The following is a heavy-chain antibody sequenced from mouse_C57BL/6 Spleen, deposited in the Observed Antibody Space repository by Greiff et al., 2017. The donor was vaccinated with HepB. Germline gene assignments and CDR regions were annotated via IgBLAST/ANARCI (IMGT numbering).Heavy chain of an antibody. CDR1: GFTFSDYG. D-gene: IGHD1-1*01. CDR3: ARRTTVVDYAMDY. CDR2: ISSGSSTI. V-gene: IGHV5-17*01. J-gene: IGHJ4*01. Sequence: EVMLVESGGGLVKPGGSLKLSCAASGFTFSDYGMHWVRQAPEKGLEWVAYISSGSSTIYYADTVKGRFTISRDNAKNTLFLQMTSLRSEDTAMYYCARRTTVVDYAMDYWGQGTSVTVSS.